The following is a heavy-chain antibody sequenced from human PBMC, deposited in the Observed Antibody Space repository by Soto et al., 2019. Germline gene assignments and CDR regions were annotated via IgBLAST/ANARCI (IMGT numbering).Heavy chain of an antibody. CDR3: AKVSTVADYCYYYYMDV. D-gene: IGHD4-17*01. Sequence: GGSLRLSCAASGFTFSSYGMHWVRQAPGKGLEWVAVISYDGSNKYYADSVKGRFTISRDNSKNTLYLQMNSLRAEDTAVYYCAKVSTVADYCYYYYMDVWGKGTTVTVSS. CDR2: ISYDGSNK. V-gene: IGHV3-30*18. CDR1: GFTFSSYG. J-gene: IGHJ6*03.